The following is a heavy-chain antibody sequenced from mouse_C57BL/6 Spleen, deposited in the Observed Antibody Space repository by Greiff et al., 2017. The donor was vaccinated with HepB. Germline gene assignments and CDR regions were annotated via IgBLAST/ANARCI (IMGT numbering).Heavy chain of an antibody. V-gene: IGHV1-54*01. CDR2: INPGSGGT. CDR3: ARLGVTTVPY. D-gene: IGHD1-1*01. CDR1: GYAFTNYL. J-gene: IGHJ3*01. Sequence: QVQLQQSGAELVRPGTSVKVSCKASGYAFTNYLIEWVKQRPGQGLEWIGVINPGSGGTNYNEKFKGKATLTADKSSSTAYMQLSSLTSEDSAVYFCARLGVTTVPYWGQGTLVTVSA.